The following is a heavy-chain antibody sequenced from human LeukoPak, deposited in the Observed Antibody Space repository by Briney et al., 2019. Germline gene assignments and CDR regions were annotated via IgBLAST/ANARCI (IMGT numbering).Heavy chain of an antibody. J-gene: IGHJ6*04. V-gene: IGHV3-13*05. D-gene: IGHD3-10*01. CDR3: ARGGDMVRGVIYYYYGMDV. CDR1: GFTFSSYD. CDR2: IGTAGDP. Sequence: GGSLRLSCAASGFTFSSYDMHWVRQATGKGLEWVSAIGTAGDPYYPGSVKGRFTISRENAKNSLYLQMNSLRAGDTAVYYCARGGDMVRGVIYYYYGMDVWGKGTTVTVSS.